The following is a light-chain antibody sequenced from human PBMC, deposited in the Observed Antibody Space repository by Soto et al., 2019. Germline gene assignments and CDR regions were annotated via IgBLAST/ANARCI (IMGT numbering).Light chain of an antibody. J-gene: IGLJ2*01. Sequence: QSVLTQSPSASASLGASVKLTSTLSSGHSSYAIAWHQQQPEKGPRFLMRLNSDGSLNKGDGIPDRFSGSRSGAERYLTISRLQSEDEADYSCQTWGTGIQVFGGGTKLTVL. V-gene: IGLV4-69*01. CDR3: QTWGTGIQV. CDR1: SGHSSYA. CDR2: LNSDGSL.